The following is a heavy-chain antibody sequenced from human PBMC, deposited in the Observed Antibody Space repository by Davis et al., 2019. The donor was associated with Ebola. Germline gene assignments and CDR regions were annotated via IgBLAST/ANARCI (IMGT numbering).Heavy chain of an antibody. D-gene: IGHD4-23*01. J-gene: IGHJ4*02. CDR1: GGSFGTYC. CDR2: INHNGDT. CDR3: ARTTMVRLFDY. V-gene: IGHV4-34*01. Sequence: MPGGSLRLSCAVSGGSFGTYCWSWIRQPPGKGLEWLGEINHNGDTNYNPSLKSRVSISIDTSKNQFSLKLTSVTAADTAIYYCARTTMVRLFDYWGQGTHVTVSS.